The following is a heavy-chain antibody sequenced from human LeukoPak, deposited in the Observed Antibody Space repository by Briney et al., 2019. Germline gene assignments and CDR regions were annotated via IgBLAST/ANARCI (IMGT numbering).Heavy chain of an antibody. Sequence: PGGSLRLSCAASGFTFSSYTMNWVRQAPGKGLEWVSSISTTSTYIYYADSMKGRFTISRDNAKNSLCLQMNSLRAEDTAVYYCARRIAVAGHYFDYWGQGTLVTVSS. J-gene: IGHJ4*02. D-gene: IGHD6-19*01. CDR1: GFTFSSYT. V-gene: IGHV3-21*06. CDR2: ISTTSTYI. CDR3: ARRIAVAGHYFDY.